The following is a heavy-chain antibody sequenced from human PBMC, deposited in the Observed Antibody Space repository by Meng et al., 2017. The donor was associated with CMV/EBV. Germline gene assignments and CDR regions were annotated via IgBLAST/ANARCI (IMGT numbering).Heavy chain of an antibody. CDR3: ARGYYDFWSGYYGVGYFDY. CDR1: GGSISSYY. Sequence: LTAPGSGLVQPSDILSLTCTVPGGSISSYYWSCIRQPPGKGLEWIGYIYYSGSTNYNPSLKSRVTISVDTSKNQFSLKLSSVTAADTAVYYCARGYYDFWSGYYGVGYFDYWGQGTLVTVSS. V-gene: IGHV4-59*01. D-gene: IGHD3-3*01. J-gene: IGHJ4*02. CDR2: IYYSGST.